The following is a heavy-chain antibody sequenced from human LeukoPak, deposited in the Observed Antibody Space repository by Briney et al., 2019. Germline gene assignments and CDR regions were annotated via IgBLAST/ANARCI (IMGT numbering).Heavy chain of an antibody. CDR1: GFTFSSYG. V-gene: IGHV3-33*01. J-gene: IGHJ6*02. Sequence: PGRSLRLSCAASGFTFSSYGMHWVRQAPGKGLEWVAVIWYDGSNKYYADSVKGRFTISRDNSKNTLYLQMNSLRAEDTAVYYCARDPYSSGWSPYYYYGMDVWGQGTTVTVSS. CDR2: IWYDGSNK. D-gene: IGHD6-19*01. CDR3: ARDPYSSGWSPYYYYGMDV.